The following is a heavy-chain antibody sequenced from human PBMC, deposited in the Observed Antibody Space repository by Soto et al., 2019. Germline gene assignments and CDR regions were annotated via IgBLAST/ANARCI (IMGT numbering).Heavy chain of an antibody. CDR2: IKQDGSEK. CDR3: TRDLGALVRGVELDS. Sequence: PGGSLRLSCAASGFTFSSYWMSWVRQAPGKGLEWVANIKQDGSEKYYTESVQGRFTVSRDNAKNSLFLQMNSLRVEDTAVYYCTRDLGALVRGVELDSWGQGTLVTVSS. J-gene: IGHJ4*02. CDR1: GFTFSSYW. D-gene: IGHD3-10*01. V-gene: IGHV3-7*01.